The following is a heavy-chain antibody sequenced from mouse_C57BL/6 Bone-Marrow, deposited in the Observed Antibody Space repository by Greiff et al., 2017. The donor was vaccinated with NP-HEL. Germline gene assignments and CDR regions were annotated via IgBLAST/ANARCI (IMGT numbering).Heavy chain of an antibody. J-gene: IGHJ3*01. CDR3: ATRGDWGGYYGAY. D-gene: IGHD2-3*01. Sequence: QVQLQQSGPGLVAPSQSLSITCTVSGFSLTSYGVDWVRQSPGKGLEWLGVIWGVGSTNYNSAPKSRLSISKDNSKSQVFLKMNGLQTDDTAMYYGATRGDWGGYYGAYWGQGTLVTVSA. V-gene: IGHV2-6*01. CDR1: GFSLTSYG. CDR2: IWGVGST.